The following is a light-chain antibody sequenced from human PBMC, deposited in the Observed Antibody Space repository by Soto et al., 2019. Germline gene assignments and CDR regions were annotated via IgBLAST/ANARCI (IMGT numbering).Light chain of an antibody. Sequence: EVVMTQSPRNLPVTLGQPASISCWSSQGLVYSDGNTYLNWFQQRPGHSPRRLLYKVSFRDSGVPDRFSGSGSGTAFALTISRVEAEDVGIYYCMQATHWPPYTFGQGTKLEIK. CDR2: KVS. V-gene: IGKV2-30*01. CDR1: QGLVYSDGNTY. J-gene: IGKJ2*01. CDR3: MQATHWPPYT.